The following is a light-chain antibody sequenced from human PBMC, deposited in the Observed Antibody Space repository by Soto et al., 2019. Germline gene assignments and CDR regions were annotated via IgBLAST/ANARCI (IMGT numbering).Light chain of an antibody. CDR2: GTS. V-gene: IGKV1-5*01. J-gene: IGKJ2*01. CDR3: QQYATSSPT. Sequence: GDRVTITCRASQSISRWLAWYQQRPREAPKLLIYGTSSLESGVPSRFSGIGSGTEFTLTISSLQPTDFATYYCQQYATSSPTLGQGTKLEI. CDR1: QSISRW.